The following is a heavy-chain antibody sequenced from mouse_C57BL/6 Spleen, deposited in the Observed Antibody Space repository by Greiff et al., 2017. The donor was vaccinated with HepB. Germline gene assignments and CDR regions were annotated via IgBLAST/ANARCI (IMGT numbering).Heavy chain of an antibody. CDR3: AREGLYGSSSLDY. V-gene: IGHV1-80*01. J-gene: IGHJ2*01. Sequence: QVQLQQSGAELVKPGASVKISCKASGYAFSSYWMNWVKQRPGKGLEWIGQIYPGDGDTNYNGKFKGKATLTADKSSSTAYMQLSSLTSEDSAVYVCAREGLYGSSSLDYWGQGTTLTVSS. CDR2: IYPGDGDT. CDR1: GYAFSSYW. D-gene: IGHD1-1*01.